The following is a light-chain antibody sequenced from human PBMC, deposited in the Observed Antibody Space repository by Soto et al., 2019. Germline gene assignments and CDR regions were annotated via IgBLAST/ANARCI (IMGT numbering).Light chain of an antibody. J-gene: IGKJ4*01. CDR2: RVS. V-gene: IGKV3-20*01. CDR3: QQYGNVPLT. Sequence: EVVLTQSPGTLSLSPGEGATLSCRASQSVSNRYFAWYQQKPGQAPRLLIYRVSSRATGIPDRFSGSGSGTDFTLTISRLEPEDFAVYYCQQYGNVPLTFGGGTKADIK. CDR1: QSVSNRY.